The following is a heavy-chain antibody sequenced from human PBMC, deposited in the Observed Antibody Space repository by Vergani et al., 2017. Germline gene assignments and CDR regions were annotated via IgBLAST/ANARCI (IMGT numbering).Heavy chain of an antibody. D-gene: IGHD4-23*01. Sequence: QLQLQESGPGLVKPSETLSLTCTVSGGSISSSSYYWGWIRQPPGKGLEWIGSIYYSGSTYYNPSLKSRVTISVDTSKNQFSLKLSSVTAADTAVYYCASHLDCGGNPLGYWGQGTLVTVSS. V-gene: IGHV4-39*07. J-gene: IGHJ4*02. CDR2: IYYSGST. CDR1: GGSISSSSYY. CDR3: ASHLDCGGNPLGY.